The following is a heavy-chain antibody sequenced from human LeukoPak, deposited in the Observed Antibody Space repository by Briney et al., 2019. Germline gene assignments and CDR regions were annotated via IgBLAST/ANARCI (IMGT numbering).Heavy chain of an antibody. V-gene: IGHV1-2*02. D-gene: IGHD6-13*01. CDR2: INPKSGDT. J-gene: IGHJ4*02. CDR1: GYTFTSYD. Sequence: ASVKVSCKASGYTFTSYDINWVRQAPGQGLEWMGWINPKSGDTKYAEKFQGRVIITRDTSISTAYLELSRLRSDDTAVYYCARQLSSWVDYWGQGTLVTVSS. CDR3: ARQLSSWVDY.